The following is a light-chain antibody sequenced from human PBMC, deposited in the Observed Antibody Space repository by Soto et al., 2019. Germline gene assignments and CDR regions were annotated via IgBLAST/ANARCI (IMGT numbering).Light chain of an antibody. J-gene: IGLJ3*02. CDR1: SSDLGGLNY. V-gene: IGLV2-14*01. CDR3: SSYTTVPSPQWV. CDR2: KVD. Sequence: QSVLTQPASVSWSPGQSITIPCSGRSSDLGGLNYVSWYQQHPGKVPKLIIYKVDNRPSGISDRFSASKSGNTASLTISGLQAEDEAHYYCSSYTTVPSPQWVFAGGTQLTVL.